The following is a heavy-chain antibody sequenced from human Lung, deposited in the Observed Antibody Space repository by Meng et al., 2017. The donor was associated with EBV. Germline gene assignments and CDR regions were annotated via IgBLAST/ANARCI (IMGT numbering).Heavy chain of an antibody. CDR3: ARHDGGYGDYFDH. CDR2: IYYSGST. D-gene: IGHD5-12*01. V-gene: IGHV4-39*01. CDR1: GGPLSSCLHY. J-gene: IGHJ4*02. Sequence: PEPGPVLVQPSETLSLTGTSSGGPLSSCLHYWGWIRQPPGKGLEWIGIIYYSGSTYYNPSLRSRVTMSLDTSKNQFSLKLSSVTATDTAVYYCARHDGGYGDYFDHWGQGTLVTVSS.